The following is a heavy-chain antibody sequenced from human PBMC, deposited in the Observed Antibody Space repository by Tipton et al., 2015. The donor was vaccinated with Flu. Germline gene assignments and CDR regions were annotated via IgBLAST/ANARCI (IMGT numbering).Heavy chain of an antibody. CDR3: ARNRLFRGYTYGRLSDRFGMDV. Sequence: VQLVQSGGGLVQPGGSLRLSCATSGFTFHDFAIHWVRQAPGKGLEWVSLMYSDGKAFYADSVRGRFTISRDKSTNTLYLQMDSLRTEDTAVYYCARNRLFRGYTYGRLSDRFGMDVWGPGTTVTVSS. CDR2: MYSDGKA. V-gene: IGHV3-53*01. D-gene: IGHD5-12*01. J-gene: IGHJ6*02. CDR1: GFTFHDFA.